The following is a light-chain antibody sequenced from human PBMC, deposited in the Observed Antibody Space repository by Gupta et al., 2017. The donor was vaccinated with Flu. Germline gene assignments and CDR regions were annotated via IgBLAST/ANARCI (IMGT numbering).Light chain of an antibody. CDR1: QSVGIN. CDR2: AAS. CDR3: QQRTNWRAPWT. Sequence: TLSLSPGEGATLSCRAGQSVGINLAWYQQKPGQAPRLLIHAASVRATGVPARFSGSGSGTDFTPTIRSLESDDFAIYYCQQRTNWRAPWTFGQGTRVEIK. J-gene: IGKJ1*01. V-gene: IGKV3-11*01.